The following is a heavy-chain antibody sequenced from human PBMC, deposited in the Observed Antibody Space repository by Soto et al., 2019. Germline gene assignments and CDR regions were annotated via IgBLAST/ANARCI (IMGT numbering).Heavy chain of an antibody. CDR1: GGSISSYY. CDR2: IYYSGST. D-gene: IGHD2-2*01. Sequence: PSETLSLTCTVSGGSISSYYWSWIRQPPGKGLEWIGYIYYSGSTNYNPSLKSRVTISVDTSKNQFSLKLSSVTAADTAVYYCARALYCSSTSCPGYYYYYGMDVWGQGTTVTVSS. V-gene: IGHV4-59*01. CDR3: ARALYCSSTSCPGYYYYYGMDV. J-gene: IGHJ6*02.